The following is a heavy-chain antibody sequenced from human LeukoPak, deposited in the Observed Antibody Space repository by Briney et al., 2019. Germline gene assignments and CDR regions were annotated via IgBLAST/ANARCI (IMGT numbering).Heavy chain of an antibody. CDR1: GGSISSGGYY. V-gene: IGHV4-31*03. CDR2: IYYSGST. CDR3: AREYCSGGSCYSAGMDV. D-gene: IGHD2-15*01. J-gene: IGHJ6*02. Sequence: SETLPLTCTVSGGSISSGGYYWSWIRQHPGKGLEWIGYIYYSGSTYYNPSLKSRVTISVDTSKNQFSLKLSSVTAADTAVYYCAREYCSGGSCYSAGMDVWGQGTTVTVSS.